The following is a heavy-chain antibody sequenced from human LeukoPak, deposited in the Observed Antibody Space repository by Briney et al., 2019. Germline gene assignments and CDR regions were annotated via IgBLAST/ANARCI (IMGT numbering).Heavy chain of an antibody. Sequence: GGSLRLSCAASGFPFSDYYMSWILQAPGKGLEWVSYISSSGSTIYYADSVKGRFTISRDNAKNSLYLQMNSLRAEDTAVYYCARGSPRSLVVVVAARGGMDVWGQGTTVTVSS. V-gene: IGHV3-11*01. D-gene: IGHD2-15*01. CDR3: ARGSPRSLVVVVAARGGMDV. CDR2: ISSSGSTI. J-gene: IGHJ6*02. CDR1: GFPFSDYY.